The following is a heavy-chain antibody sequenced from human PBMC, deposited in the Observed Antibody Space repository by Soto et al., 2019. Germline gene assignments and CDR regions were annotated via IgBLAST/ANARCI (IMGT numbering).Heavy chain of an antibody. CDR1: GGSFSGYY. CDR2: INHSGST. Sequence: PSETLSLTCAVYGGSFSGYYWSWIRQPTGKGLEWIGEINHSGSTNYNPSLKSRVTISVDTSKNQFSLKLSSVTAADTAVYYCARFGYSSSLLGYFDYWGQGTLVTVSS. D-gene: IGHD6-13*01. J-gene: IGHJ4*02. CDR3: ARFGYSSSLLGYFDY. V-gene: IGHV4-34*01.